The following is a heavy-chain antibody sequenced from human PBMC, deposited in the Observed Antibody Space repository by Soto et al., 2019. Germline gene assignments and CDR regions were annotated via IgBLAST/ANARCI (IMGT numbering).Heavy chain of an antibody. CDR3: AREGGRYCSGGSCQVDY. V-gene: IGHV4-39*02. J-gene: IGHJ4*02. CDR2: IYYSGNT. CDR1: GGSITSSSYY. D-gene: IGHD2-15*01. Sequence: QLQLQESGPGLVKPSETLSLTCTVSGGSITSSSYYWGWIRQPPGKGLEWIGSIYYSGNTYYTPSLKSRVTISVDTSKNQFSLKLSSVTAADTAVYYCAREGGRYCSGGSCQVDYWGQGPLVTVSA.